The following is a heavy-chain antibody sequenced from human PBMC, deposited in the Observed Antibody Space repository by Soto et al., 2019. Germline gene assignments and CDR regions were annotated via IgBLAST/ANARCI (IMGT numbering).Heavy chain of an antibody. Sequence: SETLSLTCTVSGGSISSSSYYWGWIRQPPGKGLEWIGSIYYSGSTYYNPSLKSRVTISVDTSKNQFSLKLSSVTAADTAVYYCARSPTYYDFWSGYSRDHFDYWGQGTLVTVSS. CDR3: ARSPTYYDFWSGYSRDHFDY. D-gene: IGHD3-3*01. CDR2: IYYSGST. J-gene: IGHJ4*02. CDR1: GGSISSSSYY. V-gene: IGHV4-39*01.